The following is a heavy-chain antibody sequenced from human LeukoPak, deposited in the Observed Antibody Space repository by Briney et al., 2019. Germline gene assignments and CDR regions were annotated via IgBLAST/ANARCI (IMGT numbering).Heavy chain of an antibody. CDR3: VRGYGDYV. J-gene: IGHJ4*02. CDR1: GFTFSSYS. CDR2: ISATGSST. D-gene: IGHD4-17*01. Sequence: GGSLRLSCAASGFTFSSYSMNWVRQAPGKGLEWISFISATGSSTFYADSVKGRFTVSRDRAKNSLYLQMNSLRDEDTAVYYCVRGYGDYVWGQGTLVTVSS. V-gene: IGHV3-48*02.